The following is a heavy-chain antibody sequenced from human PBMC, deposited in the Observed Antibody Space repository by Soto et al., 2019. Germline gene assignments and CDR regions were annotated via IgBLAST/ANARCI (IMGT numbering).Heavy chain of an antibody. J-gene: IGHJ4*02. Sequence: EVQLVESGGGLVQPGGSLRLSCAASGFNFRTYWMSWVRQAPGKGLEWVANIKEDGSDKYYVDSVKGRLTVSRDNAKNLLYLQLNSLRXXDTAVYYCAREGFSYGPKGAVFDHWGQGXLVTVSS. CDR2: IKEDGSDK. V-gene: IGHV3-7*03. CDR3: AREGFSYGPKGAVFDH. CDR1: GFNFRTYW. D-gene: IGHD5-18*01.